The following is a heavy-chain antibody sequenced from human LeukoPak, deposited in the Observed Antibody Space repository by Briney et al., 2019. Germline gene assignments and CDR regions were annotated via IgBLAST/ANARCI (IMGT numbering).Heavy chain of an antibody. CDR3: ARVGGRCSSTSCYACDY. V-gene: IGHV1-18*01. CDR1: GYTFTSYG. J-gene: IGHJ4*02. CDR2: ISAYNGNT. D-gene: IGHD2-2*01. Sequence: ASVKVSCKASGYTFTSYGISWVRQAPGQGLEWMGWISAYNGNTNYAQKLQGRVTMTTDTSTSTAYMELRSLRSDDTAVYYCARVGGRCSSTSCYACDYWGQGTLVTVSS.